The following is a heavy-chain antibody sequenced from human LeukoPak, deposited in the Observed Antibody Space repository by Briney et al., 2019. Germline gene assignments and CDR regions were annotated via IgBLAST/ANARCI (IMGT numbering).Heavy chain of an antibody. J-gene: IGHJ4*02. CDR1: GGSISSSSYY. V-gene: IGHV4-30-2*01. D-gene: IGHD2-2*01. Sequence: PSETLSLTCTVSGGSISSSSYYWGWIRQPPGKGLEWIGYIYHSGSTYYNPSLKSRVTISVDRSKNQFSLKLSSVTAADTAVYYCARARPDIVVVPAATFDYWGQGTLVTVSS. CDR2: IYHSGST. CDR3: ARARPDIVVVPAATFDY.